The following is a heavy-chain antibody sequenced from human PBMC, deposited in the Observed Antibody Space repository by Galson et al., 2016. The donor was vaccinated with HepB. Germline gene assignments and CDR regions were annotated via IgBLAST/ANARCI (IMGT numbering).Heavy chain of an antibody. Sequence: CAISGDSVSSNSAAWNWIRQSPSRGLEWLGWTYYRSKWYYGYAVFVKSRITINADTSKNQFSLQLNSVTPEDSAVYYCARDGPSSSWHLDYWGQGTLVTVSS. D-gene: IGHD6-13*01. CDR3: ARDGPSSSWHLDY. CDR2: TYYRSKWYY. CDR1: GDSVSSNSAA. V-gene: IGHV6-1*01. J-gene: IGHJ4*02.